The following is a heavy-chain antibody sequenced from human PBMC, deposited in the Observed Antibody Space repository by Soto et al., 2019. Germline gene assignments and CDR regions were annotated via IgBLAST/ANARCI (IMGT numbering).Heavy chain of an antibody. Sequence: ASVKVSCKASGYTFTGYYMHWVRQTPGQGLEWMGWINPNSGGTNYAQKFKGWVTMTRDTSISTAYMELSRLRSDDTAVYYCARGRGSGWYYFDYWGQGTLVTVSS. CDR2: INPNSGGT. J-gene: IGHJ4*02. D-gene: IGHD6-19*01. CDR1: GYTFTGYY. V-gene: IGHV1-2*04. CDR3: ARGRGSGWYYFDY.